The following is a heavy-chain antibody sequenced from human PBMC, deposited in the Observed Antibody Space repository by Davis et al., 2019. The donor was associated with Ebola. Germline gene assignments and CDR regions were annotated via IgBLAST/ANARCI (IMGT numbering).Heavy chain of an antibody. D-gene: IGHD3-3*01. J-gene: IGHJ6*02. V-gene: IGHV1-18*01. CDR3: ARALWLSYPMDV. CDR2: ISAYNGNT. CDR1: LYTLPSYG. Sequence: SVPVSRMASLYTLPSYGISWVRQAPGQGLEWMGWISAYNGNTNYAQKLQGRVTMTTDTSTSTAYMELRSLRSDDTAVYYCARALWLSYPMDVWGQGSTVTVSS.